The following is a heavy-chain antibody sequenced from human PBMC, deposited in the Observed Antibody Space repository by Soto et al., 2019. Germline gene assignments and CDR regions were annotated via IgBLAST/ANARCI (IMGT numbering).Heavy chain of an antibody. V-gene: IGHV1-69*13. CDR1: GGTFSSYA. J-gene: IGHJ4*02. Sequence: SVKVSCKASGGTFSSYAISWVRQAPGQGLEWMGGIIPIFGTANYAQKFQGRVTITADESTSTAYMELSSLRSEDTAVYYCARDDHYGGNSDYWGQGTLVTVSS. CDR3: ARDDHYGGNSDY. D-gene: IGHD4-17*01. CDR2: IIPIFGTA.